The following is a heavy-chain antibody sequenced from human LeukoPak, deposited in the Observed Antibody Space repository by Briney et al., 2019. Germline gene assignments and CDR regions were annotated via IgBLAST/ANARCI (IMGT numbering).Heavy chain of an antibody. D-gene: IGHD6-13*01. CDR2: IYHIGST. CDR3: ARTYSSSWYPTPHFDL. V-gene: IGHV4-30-2*01. Sequence: PSQTLSLTCTVSGGSISSGGSYYWTWIRQPPGMGLEWIGFIYHIGSTYYNPPLKSRVTMSVDRSKNQFSLRLSSVTAADTAVYYCARTYSSSWYPTPHFDLWGQGSLVTVSS. J-gene: IGHJ4*02. CDR1: GGSISSGGSYY.